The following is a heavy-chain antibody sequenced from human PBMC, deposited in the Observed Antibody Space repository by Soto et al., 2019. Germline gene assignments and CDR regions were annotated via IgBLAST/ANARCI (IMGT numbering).Heavy chain of an antibody. CDR3: ARDSYCISTSCYSRVHYYYYGMDV. CDR1: GGTFSSYA. J-gene: IGHJ6*02. Sequence: QVQLVQSGAEVKKPGSSVKVSCKASGGTFSSYAISWVRQAPGQGLEWMGGIIPIFGTANYAQKFQGRVTIPADESTSTAYMELSSLRSEDTAVYYCARDSYCISTSCYSRVHYYYYGMDVWGQGTTVTVSS. D-gene: IGHD2-2*01. V-gene: IGHV1-69*12. CDR2: IIPIFGTA.